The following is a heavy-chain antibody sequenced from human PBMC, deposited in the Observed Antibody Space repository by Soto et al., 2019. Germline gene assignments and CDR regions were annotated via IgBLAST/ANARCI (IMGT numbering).Heavy chain of an antibody. CDR1: GFTVSSNY. J-gene: IGHJ6*02. CDR3: XXDXXXXXXXXXGMDV. CDR2: MYSGGST. Sequence: EVQLVESGGGLIQPGGSLRLSCAASGFTVSSNYMSXVRQXPXXXXXXVSVMYSGGSTYYADSVKGRFTISRDISXXXXXXXXXXXXXXXXXXXXXXXDXXXXXXXXXGMDVWGQGTTVTVSS. V-gene: IGHV3-53*01.